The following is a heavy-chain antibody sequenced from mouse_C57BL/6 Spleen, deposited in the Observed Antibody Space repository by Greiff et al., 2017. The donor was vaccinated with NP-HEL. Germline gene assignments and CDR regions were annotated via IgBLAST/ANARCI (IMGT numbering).Heavy chain of an antibody. J-gene: IGHJ1*03. V-gene: IGHV5-17*01. Sequence: EVKVVESGGGLVKPGGSLKLSCAASGFTFSDSGMHWVRQAPEKGLAWVAYISCGRSTIYYADTVKGRFTISRDNAKNTLFLQMTSLRSEDTAMYYCARNPYDYGSRGWYFDVWGTGTTVTVSA. CDR2: ISCGRSTI. D-gene: IGHD1-1*01. CDR1: GFTFSDSG. CDR3: ARNPYDYGSRGWYFDV.